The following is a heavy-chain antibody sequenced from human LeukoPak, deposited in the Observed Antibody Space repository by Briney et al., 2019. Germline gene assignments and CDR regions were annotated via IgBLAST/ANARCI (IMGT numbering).Heavy chain of an antibody. V-gene: IGHV4-31*03. CDR3: ASGLRYFDWPAAVAGWFDP. CDR1: GGSISSGGYY. CDR2: IYYSGST. Sequence: SQTLSLTCTVSGGSISSGGYYWSWIRQHPGKGLEWIGYIYYSGSTYYNPSLKSRVTISVDTSKNQFSLKLSSVTAADTAAYYCASGLRYFDWPAAVAGWFDPWGQGTLVTVSS. D-gene: IGHD3-9*01. J-gene: IGHJ5*02.